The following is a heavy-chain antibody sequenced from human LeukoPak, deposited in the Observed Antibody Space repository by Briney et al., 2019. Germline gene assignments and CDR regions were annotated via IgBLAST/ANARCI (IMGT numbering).Heavy chain of an antibody. CDR3: AKDPLGGSGSYHFDY. J-gene: IGHJ4*02. CDR2: IYSGGST. Sequence: PGGSLRLSCAASGFTVSSNYMSWVRQAPGKGLEWVSVIYSGGSTYYADSVEGRFTISRDNSKNTLYLQMNSLRAEDTAVYYCAKDPLGGSGSYHFDYWGQGTLVTVSS. CDR1: GFTVSSNY. V-gene: IGHV3-53*01. D-gene: IGHD3-10*01.